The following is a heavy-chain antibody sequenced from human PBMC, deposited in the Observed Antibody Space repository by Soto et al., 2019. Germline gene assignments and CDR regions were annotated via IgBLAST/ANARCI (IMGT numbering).Heavy chain of an antibody. J-gene: IGHJ3*02. CDR1: GGTFSSYT. CDR3: ASALGSGAFDI. Sequence: SVKVSCKASGGTFSSYTISWVRQAPGQGLEWMGRIIPILGIANYAQKNQGRDTITADKSTSTAYMELSSLRSEDTAVYYCASALGSGAFDIWGQGTMVTVSS. V-gene: IGHV1-69*02. CDR2: IIPILGIA. D-gene: IGHD3-3*01.